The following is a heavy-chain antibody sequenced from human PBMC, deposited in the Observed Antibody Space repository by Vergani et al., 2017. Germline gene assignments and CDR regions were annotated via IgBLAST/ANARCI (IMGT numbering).Heavy chain of an antibody. D-gene: IGHD3-3*01. J-gene: IGHJ5*02. CDR3: ARARKFRFGVVWENWFDP. CDR2: MNGDGDTI. CDR1: GFTFNEYW. Sequence: EVELVESGGGLVQPGGSLRLSCAASGFTFNEYWMPWARQVPGKGLVWVSGMNGDGDTISYADSVKGRFTISRDNAKNTLFLQMNRLRAEDTAGYYCARARKFRFGVVWENWFDPGGQGTLVTVAS. V-gene: IGHV3-74*01.